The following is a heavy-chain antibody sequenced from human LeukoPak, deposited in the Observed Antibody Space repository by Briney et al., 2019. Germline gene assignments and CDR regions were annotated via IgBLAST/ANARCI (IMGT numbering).Heavy chain of an antibody. CDR2: ISYDGSNK. CDR3: ARPYPYYYYGMDV. Sequence: GGSLRLSCAASGFTFSSYAMHWVRQAPGKGLEWVAVISYDGSNKYYADSVKDRFTISRGNSKNTLYLQMNSLRAEDTAVYYCARPYPYYYYGMDVWGQGTTVTVSS. J-gene: IGHJ6*02. V-gene: IGHV3-30-3*01. CDR1: GFTFSSYA.